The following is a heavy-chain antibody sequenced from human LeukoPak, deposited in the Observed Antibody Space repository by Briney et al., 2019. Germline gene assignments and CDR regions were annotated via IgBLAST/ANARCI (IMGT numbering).Heavy chain of an antibody. CDR1: GDRVSSNSAA. Sequence: SQTLSLTCAISGDRVSSNSAAWNWIRQSPSRGLEWLGRTYYRSKWYNDYAVSVKSRITLNPDTSKNQFALHLNSVTPEDTAVYYCAREVVLVLDKSHYSYMDVWGKGTTVTVSS. CDR3: AREVVLVLDKSHYSYMDV. J-gene: IGHJ6*03. V-gene: IGHV6-1*01. D-gene: IGHD2-8*02. CDR2: TYYRSKWYN.